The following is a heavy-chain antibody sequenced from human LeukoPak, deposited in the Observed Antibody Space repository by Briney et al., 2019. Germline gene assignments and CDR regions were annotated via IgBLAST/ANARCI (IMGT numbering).Heavy chain of an antibody. V-gene: IGHV4-59*01. CDR3: ARERWGNTVLSYYYMDV. CDR1: GGSISSYY. CDR2: IYYSGST. J-gene: IGHJ6*03. Sequence: SETLSLTCTVSGGSISSYYWSWIRQPPGKGLEWIGYIYYSGSTNYNPSLKSRVTISVDTSKNQFSLKLSSVTAADTAVYYGARERWGNTVLSYYYMDVWGKGTTVTVSS. D-gene: IGHD3-16*01.